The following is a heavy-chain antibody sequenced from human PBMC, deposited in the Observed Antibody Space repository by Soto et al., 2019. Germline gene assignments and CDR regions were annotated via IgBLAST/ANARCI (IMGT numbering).Heavy chain of an antibody. V-gene: IGHV5-10-1*01. CDR1: GYSFTSYW. CDR3: ASQYGDYVDFDY. Sequence: PGESLKISCKGSGYSFTSYWISWVRQMPGKGLEWMGRIDPSDSYTNYSPSFQGHVTISADKSISTAYLQWSSLKASDTAMYYCASQYGDYVDFDYWGQGTLVTVSS. J-gene: IGHJ4*02. CDR2: IDPSDSYT. D-gene: IGHD4-17*01.